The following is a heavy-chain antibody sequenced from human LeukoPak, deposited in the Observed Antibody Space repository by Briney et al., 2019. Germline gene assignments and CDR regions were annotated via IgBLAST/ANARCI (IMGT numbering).Heavy chain of an antibody. CDR2: IYYSGST. CDR3: ASSGASSGWYFDY. V-gene: IGHV4-59*01. J-gene: IGHJ4*02. CDR1: GGSISSYY. Sequence: SETLSLTCTVSGGSISSYYWSWIRQPPGKGLEWIGYIYYSGSTNYNPSLKSRVTISVDTSKNQFSLTLSSVTAADTAVYYCASSGASSGWYFDYWGQGTLVTVSS. D-gene: IGHD6-19*01.